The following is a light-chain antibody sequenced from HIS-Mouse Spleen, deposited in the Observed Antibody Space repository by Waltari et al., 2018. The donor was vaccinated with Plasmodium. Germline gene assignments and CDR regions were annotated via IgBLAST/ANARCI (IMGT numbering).Light chain of an antibody. CDR3: YSTDSSGNHRV. CDR1: ELPKNY. CDR2: EDS. Sequence: SYALTQPPSVSVSPGQTARITCSGDELPKNYAYWYQQKSGQAPVLVIYEDSKRPSGIPERFSGSSSGTMATLTISGAQVEDEADYYCYSTDSSGNHRVFGGGTKLTVL. J-gene: IGLJ3*02. V-gene: IGLV3-10*01.